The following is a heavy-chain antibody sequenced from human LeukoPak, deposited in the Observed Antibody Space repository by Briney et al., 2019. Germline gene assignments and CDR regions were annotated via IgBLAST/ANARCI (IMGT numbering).Heavy chain of an antibody. CDR3: ARGLSGYASSLGY. V-gene: IGHV3-74*01. J-gene: IGHJ4*02. D-gene: IGHD6-6*01. CDR2: ITDNGVST. Sequence: GASLRLSCAASGFTFSTYWMHWVRQAPGKGLEWVSSITDNGVSTYYADSVKVRFTISRDNSKNMLYLQMNSLRAEDTAVYYCARGLSGYASSLGYWGQGTLVTVSS. CDR1: GFTFSTYW.